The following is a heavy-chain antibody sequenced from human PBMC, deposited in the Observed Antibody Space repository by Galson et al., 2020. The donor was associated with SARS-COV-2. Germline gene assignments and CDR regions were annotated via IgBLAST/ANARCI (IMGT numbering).Heavy chain of an antibody. V-gene: IGHV4-59*01. CDR2: IYYSGST. D-gene: IGHD5-12*01. J-gene: IGHJ6*02. CDR1: GGSISRYY. Sequence: SQTLSLTCTVSGGSISRYYWSWIRQPPGKGLEWIGYIYYSGSTSYNPSLKGRVTISVDMSKYQFSLQLTSVTAADTAVYYCARDIWGIGFDNYGLDVWGQGTTVTVSS. CDR3: ARDIWGIGFDNYGLDV.